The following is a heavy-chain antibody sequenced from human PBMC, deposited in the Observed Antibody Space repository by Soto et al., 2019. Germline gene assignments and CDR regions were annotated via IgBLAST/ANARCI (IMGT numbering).Heavy chain of an antibody. V-gene: IGHV1-18*04. J-gene: IGHJ5*01. D-gene: IGHD3-3*01. CDR3: ARDAAFWSGRNLNWFDS. CDR2: INTYKGDT. Sequence: QVHLVQSGAEVKEPGASVKVSCKASGYTFRNYAITWVRQAPGQGLEWMGWINTYKGDTNYAHKFQGRVTMTTDTSTSTAYMELRSLRSDDTAIYYCARDAAFWSGRNLNWFDSWGQGTLGSGSS. CDR1: GYTFRNYA.